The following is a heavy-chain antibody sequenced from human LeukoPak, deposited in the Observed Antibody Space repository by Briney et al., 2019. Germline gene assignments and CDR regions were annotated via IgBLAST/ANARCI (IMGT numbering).Heavy chain of an antibody. Sequence: SETLSLTCTVSGGSISSYYWSWIRQPPGKGLEWIGYIYYSGSTNYNPSLKSRVTISADTSKNQFSLKLSSVTAADTAVYYCAREGDSSGCYLYNWFDPWGQGTLVTVSS. D-gene: IGHD3-22*01. CDR1: GGSISSYY. CDR2: IYYSGST. CDR3: AREGDSSGCYLYNWFDP. V-gene: IGHV4-59*01. J-gene: IGHJ5*02.